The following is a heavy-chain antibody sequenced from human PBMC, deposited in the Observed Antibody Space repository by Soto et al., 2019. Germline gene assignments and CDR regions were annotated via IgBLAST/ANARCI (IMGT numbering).Heavy chain of an antibody. Sequence: EVLLLESGGGLVQPGGSLRLSCEASGFSFSSFAMNWVRQAPGKGLEWVSAIGDSGASTYYADSVKGRFTISRDNSRNTLYLQLNSLRADDTYVYYCAKGVELDVWGNGTTVTVSS. CDR1: GFSFSSFA. CDR3: AKGVELDV. D-gene: IGHD1-26*01. CDR2: IGDSGAST. J-gene: IGHJ6*04. V-gene: IGHV3-23*01.